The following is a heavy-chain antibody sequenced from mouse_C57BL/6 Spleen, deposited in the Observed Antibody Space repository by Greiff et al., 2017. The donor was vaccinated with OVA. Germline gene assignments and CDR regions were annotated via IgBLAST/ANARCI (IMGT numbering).Heavy chain of an antibody. J-gene: IGHJ2*01. CDR1: GYTFTSYW. CDR2: IDPSDSYT. CDR3: ARNLGSKRGKGFDY. D-gene: IGHD1-1*01. Sequence: VQLQQPGAELVMPGASVKLSCKASGYTFTSYWMHWVKQRPGQGLEWIGEIDPSDSYTNYNQKFKGKSTLTVDKSSSTAYMQLSSLTSEDSAVYYCARNLGSKRGKGFDYWGQGTTLTVSS. V-gene: IGHV1-69*01.